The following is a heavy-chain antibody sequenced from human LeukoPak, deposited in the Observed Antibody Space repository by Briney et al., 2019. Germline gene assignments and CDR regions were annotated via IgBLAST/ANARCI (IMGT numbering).Heavy chain of an antibody. D-gene: IGHD5-24*01. Sequence: GGSLRLSCAASGFTFSSYGMSWVRQAPGKGLEWVSAISGSAGSTYYADSVKGRFTISRDNSKNTLYLQMNSLKAEDTAVYYCARDPTRLNGYRLGAFDIWGQGTMVTVSS. CDR1: GFTFSSYG. J-gene: IGHJ3*02. V-gene: IGHV3-23*01. CDR2: ISGSAGST. CDR3: ARDPTRLNGYRLGAFDI.